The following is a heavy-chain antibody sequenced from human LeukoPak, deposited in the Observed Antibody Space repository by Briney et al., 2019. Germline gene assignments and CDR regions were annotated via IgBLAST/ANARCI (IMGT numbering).Heavy chain of an antibody. V-gene: IGHV4-59*01. D-gene: IGHD3-3*01. CDR2: IYYSGST. CDR1: AGSISSYY. Sequence: PSETLSLTCTVSAGSISSYYWSWIRQPPGKGLEWIGYIYYSGSTNYNPSLKSRVTISVDTSKNQFSLKLSSVTAADTAVYYCARDSSPYDFWSGYLPYYYGMDVWGQGTTVTVSS. CDR3: ARDSSPYDFWSGYLPYYYGMDV. J-gene: IGHJ6*02.